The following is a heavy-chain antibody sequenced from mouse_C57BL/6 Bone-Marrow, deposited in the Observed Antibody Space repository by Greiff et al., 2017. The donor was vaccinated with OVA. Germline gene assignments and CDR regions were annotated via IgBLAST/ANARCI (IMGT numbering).Heavy chain of an antibody. V-gene: IGHV1-26*01. CDR1: GYTFTDYY. CDR2: INPNNGGT. J-gene: IGHJ2*01. Sequence: VQLQQSGPELVKPGASVKISCKASGYTFTDYYMNWVKQSHGKSLEWIGDINPNNGGTSYNQKFKGKATLTVDKSSSTAYMELRSLTSEDAAFYYWATGVVDYWGQGTTLTVSS. CDR3: ATGVVDY. D-gene: IGHD1-1*01.